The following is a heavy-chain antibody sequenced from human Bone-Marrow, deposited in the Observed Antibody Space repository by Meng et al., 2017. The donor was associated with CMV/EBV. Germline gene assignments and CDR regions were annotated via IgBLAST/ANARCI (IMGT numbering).Heavy chain of an antibody. CDR1: GGSFSGYY. V-gene: IGHV4-34*01. CDR2: INHSGST. D-gene: IGHD2-2*01. J-gene: IGHJ3*02. CDR3: ARGRYCSSTSCFRYALDI. Sequence: GSLRLSCAVYGGSFSGYYWSWIRQPPGKGLEWIGEINHSGSTNYNPSLRSRVTISVDTSKNQFSLNLSSVTAADTAVYYCARGRYCSSTSCFRYALDIWGQGTMVTVSS.